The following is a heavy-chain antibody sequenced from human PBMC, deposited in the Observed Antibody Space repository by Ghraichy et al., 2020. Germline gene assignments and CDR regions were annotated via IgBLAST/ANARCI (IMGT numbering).Heavy chain of an antibody. V-gene: IGHV3-21*01. J-gene: IGHJ3*02. CDR3: ARDDYHDPGAYSDNAFDI. CDR1: GFTFSSYI. Sequence: GESLNISCAASGFTFSSYIMNWVRQAPGKGLEWVSSISSTGTFIYHADSVKGRFTISRDNAKNSLFLQMNSLRVEDTAVYYCARDDYHDPGAYSDNAFDIWGQGTMVTVSS. D-gene: IGHD3-22*01. CDR2: ISSTGTFI.